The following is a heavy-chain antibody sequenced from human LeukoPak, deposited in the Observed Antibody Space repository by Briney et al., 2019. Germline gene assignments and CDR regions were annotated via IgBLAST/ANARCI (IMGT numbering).Heavy chain of an antibody. D-gene: IGHD3-10*01. CDR2: VSAYNGNT. CDR1: GYTFTSYG. V-gene: IGHV1-18*01. CDR3: ARDRDYYGSGSYRRFDY. J-gene: IGHJ4*02. Sequence: ASVKVSCKASGYTFTSYGISWVRQAPGQGLEWMGWVSAYNGNTNYAQKLQGRVTMTTDTSTSTAYMELRSLRSDDTAVYYCARDRDYYGSGSYRRFDYWGQGTLVTVSS.